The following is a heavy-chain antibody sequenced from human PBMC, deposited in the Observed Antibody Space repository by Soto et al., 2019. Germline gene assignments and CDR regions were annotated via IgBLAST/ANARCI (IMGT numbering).Heavy chain of an antibody. J-gene: IGHJ4*02. D-gene: IGHD1-20*01. Sequence: SERLSLTCAVAGGSISGSYYYWGWLRQSPGRGPEWIGSVFYTGFTSYNPSLESRVSVSVDTSKNQFSLKVSAVTAADTAVYYCASSQKGYNWNYFDHWGQGALVTVSS. CDR2: VFYTGFT. CDR1: GGSISGSYYY. CDR3: ASSQKGYNWNYFDH. V-gene: IGHV4-39*01.